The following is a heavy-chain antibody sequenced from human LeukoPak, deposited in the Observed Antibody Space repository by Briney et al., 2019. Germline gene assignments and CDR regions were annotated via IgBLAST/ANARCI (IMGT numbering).Heavy chain of an antibody. CDR2: IYYSGST. CDR3: ARGFVPAAATPADWFDS. V-gene: IGHV4-59*12. D-gene: IGHD2-2*01. CDR1: GGSISNYY. J-gene: IGHJ5*01. Sequence: SETLSLTCTVSGGSISNYYWSWTRQPPGKGLEWIGYIYYSGSTNYNPSLKSRVTISVDTSKNQFSLKLSSVTAADTAVYYCARGFVPAAATPADWFDSWGQGTLVTVSS.